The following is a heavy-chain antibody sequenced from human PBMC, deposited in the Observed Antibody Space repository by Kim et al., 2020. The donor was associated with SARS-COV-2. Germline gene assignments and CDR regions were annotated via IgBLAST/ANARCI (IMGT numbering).Heavy chain of an antibody. J-gene: IGHJ4*02. CDR3: AKDHVY. CDR2: GSGGST. Sequence: GSGGSTYYADSVKGRFTISRDKSKNTLYLQMNSLRAEDTAVYYCAKDHVYWCQGTLVTVSS. V-gene: IGHV3-23*01.